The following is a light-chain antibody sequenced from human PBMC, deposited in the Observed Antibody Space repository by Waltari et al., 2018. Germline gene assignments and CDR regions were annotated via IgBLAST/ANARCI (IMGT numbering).Light chain of an antibody. J-gene: IGKJ4*01. CDR3: QQYNNWPLT. CDR1: QSVSSN. Sequence: EIVMTQSPATLSVSPGERAPLSCRASQSVSSNLAWYQQKPGQAPRPLIYGASTRATGIPARFSGSGSGTEFTLTISSLQSEDFAVYHCQQYNNWPLTFGGGTKVEIK. V-gene: IGKV3-15*01. CDR2: GAS.